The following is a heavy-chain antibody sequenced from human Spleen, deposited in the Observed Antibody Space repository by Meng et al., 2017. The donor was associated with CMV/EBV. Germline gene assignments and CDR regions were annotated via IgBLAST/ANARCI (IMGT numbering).Heavy chain of an antibody. J-gene: IGHJ4*02. CDR1: GGAISSNSW. CDR3: ARAEYSGNYYEGD. CDR2: IDHSENT. V-gene: IGHV4-4*02. Sequence: CAVSGGAISSNSWWSWVRQPPGKGLEWIGEIDHSENTNYNPSLKSRVSISVDNSKNQFSLKVTSVTAADTAVYYCARAEYSGNYYEGDWGQGILVTVSS. D-gene: IGHD1-26*01.